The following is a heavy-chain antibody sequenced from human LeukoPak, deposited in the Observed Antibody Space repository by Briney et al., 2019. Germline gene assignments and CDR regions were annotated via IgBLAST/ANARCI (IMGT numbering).Heavy chain of an antibody. D-gene: IGHD6-13*01. Sequence: SVKVSCTASGGTFSSYAISWVRQAPGQGLEWMGGIIPIFGTANYAQKFQGRVTITADESTRTAYLELSSLRSGDTAVYYCARDDGGSSWPFDYWGQGTLVTVSS. CDR2: IIPIFGTA. CDR1: GGTFSSYA. CDR3: ARDDGGSSWPFDY. J-gene: IGHJ4*02. V-gene: IGHV1-69*13.